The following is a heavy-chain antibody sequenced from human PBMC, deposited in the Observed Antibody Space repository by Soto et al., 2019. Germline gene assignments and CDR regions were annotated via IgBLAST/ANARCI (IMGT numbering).Heavy chain of an antibody. J-gene: IGHJ5*02. CDR1: GFIFSNYG. CDR2: ISYDGSKE. Sequence: GGSLRLSCAASGFIFSNYGMHWVRQAPGKGLEWVAVISYDGSKEYYADSVKGRFTISRDNAKNSLYLQMNSLRAEDTAVYYCARDRGRAPDPWFDPWGQGTLVTVSS. CDR3: ARDRGRAPDPWFDP. V-gene: IGHV3-30*03.